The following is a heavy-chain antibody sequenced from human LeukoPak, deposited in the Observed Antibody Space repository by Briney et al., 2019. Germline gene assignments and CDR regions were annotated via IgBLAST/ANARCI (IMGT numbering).Heavy chain of an antibody. Sequence: SETLSLTCAVYGGSFSGYYWSWIRQPPGKGLEWIGEINHSGSTNYNPSLKSRVTISVDTSKNQFSLKLSSVTAADTAVYYCARFDPYYDILTGTPDAFDIWGQGTMVTVSS. CDR2: INHSGST. CDR1: GGSFSGYY. D-gene: IGHD3-9*01. CDR3: ARFDPYYDILTGTPDAFDI. J-gene: IGHJ3*02. V-gene: IGHV4-34*01.